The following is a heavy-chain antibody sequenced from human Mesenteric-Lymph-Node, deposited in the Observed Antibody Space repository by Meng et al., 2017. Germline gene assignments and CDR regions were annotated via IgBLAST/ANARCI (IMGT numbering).Heavy chain of an antibody. J-gene: IGHJ5*02. CDR3: ARDRKYYGERGWFDP. V-gene: IGHV4-30-4*01. Sequence: ARLQGEGQGVGTPPRPLSPTGSVSGGSTSSGDYYWSWCRQRPGKGLGWMGHIYYSGSTYANASLKSRVTISIFRFKNQFSLKRSSVTAADTAVYYWARDRKYYGERGWFDPWGQGTLVTVSS. D-gene: IGHD4-17*01. CDR2: IYYSGST. CDR1: GGSTSSGDYY.